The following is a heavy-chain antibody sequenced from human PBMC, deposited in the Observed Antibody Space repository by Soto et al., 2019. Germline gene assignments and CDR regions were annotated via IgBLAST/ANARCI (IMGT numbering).Heavy chain of an antibody. J-gene: IGHJ4*02. V-gene: IGHV3-21*01. CDR2: ISSSSSYI. CDR3: ARDQRGGSYYGFDY. Sequence: EVQLVESGGGLVKPGGSLRLSCAASGFTFSSYSMNWVRQAPGKGLEWFSSISSSSSYIYYADSVKGRFTISRDNAKTSLYLQMNSLRAEDTAVYYCARDQRGGSYYGFDYWGQGTLVTVSS. CDR1: GFTFSSYS. D-gene: IGHD1-26*01.